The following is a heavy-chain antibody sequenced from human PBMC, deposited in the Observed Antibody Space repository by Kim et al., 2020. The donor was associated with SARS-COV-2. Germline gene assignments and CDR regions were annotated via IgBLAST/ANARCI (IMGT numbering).Heavy chain of an antibody. V-gene: IGHV3-30-3*01. CDR3: ARVLAEDYYLDYYGMDV. CDR2: ISYDGSNK. D-gene: IGHD3-22*01. Sequence: GGSLRLSCAASGITFSSDAMHWVRQAPGKGLEWVAVISYDGSNKYYADSVKGRFTMSRDNSKNTLYPQMNSLRAEDTAVYYCARVLAEDYYLDYYGMDV. CDR1: GITFSSDA. J-gene: IGHJ6*01.